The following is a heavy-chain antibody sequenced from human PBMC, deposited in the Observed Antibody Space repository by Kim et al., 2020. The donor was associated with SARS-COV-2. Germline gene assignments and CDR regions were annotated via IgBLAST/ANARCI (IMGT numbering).Heavy chain of an antibody. D-gene: IGHD3-22*01. CDR2: IFYSGIT. Sequence: SETLSLTCTVSGGSISSSSYFWGWIRQPPGRGLEWVGSIFYSGITYYNPSLKSRVTISLDTSKNHFSLKLSSVTAADTAVYYCATDGQNSRGYNHWGQGTLVTVSS. V-gene: IGHV4-39*07. CDR3: ATDGQNSRGYNH. J-gene: IGHJ5*02. CDR1: GGSISSSSYF.